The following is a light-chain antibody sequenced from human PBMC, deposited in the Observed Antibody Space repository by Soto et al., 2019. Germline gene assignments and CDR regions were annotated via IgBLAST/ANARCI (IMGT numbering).Light chain of an antibody. CDR1: SSNIGSGYD. CDR2: GNT. CDR3: HSYDSSLSDWV. Sequence: QSVLTQPPSVSGAPGQRVTISCTGSSSNIGSGYDVHWYQQLPGTAPKLLIYGNTNRPSGVPDRFSGSKSGTSASLAITGLQAEDEADYYCHSYDSSLSDWVFGGGTKVTVL. V-gene: IGLV1-40*01. J-gene: IGLJ3*02.